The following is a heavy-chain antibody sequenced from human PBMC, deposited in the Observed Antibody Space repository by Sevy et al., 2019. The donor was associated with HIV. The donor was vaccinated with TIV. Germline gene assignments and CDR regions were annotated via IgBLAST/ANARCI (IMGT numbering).Heavy chain of an antibody. CDR3: AKERGDYNLDYFDY. CDR1: GFIFSDYA. D-gene: IGHD4-17*01. Sequence: GGSLRLSCAGSGFIFSDYALSWDRQAPGKGLEWVSVLSANGDNTKYADSVKGRFTISRDNSQNTLYLQMNSLRAEDTALYYCAKERGDYNLDYFDYWGRGTLVTVSS. J-gene: IGHJ4*02. V-gene: IGHV3-23*01. CDR2: LSANGDNT.